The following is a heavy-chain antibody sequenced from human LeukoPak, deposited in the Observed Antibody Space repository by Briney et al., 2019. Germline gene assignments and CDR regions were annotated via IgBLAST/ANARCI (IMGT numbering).Heavy chain of an antibody. CDR1: GGSISSSNYY. Sequence: SETLSLTCTVSGGSISSSNYYWGWIRQPPGKGLEWIGSIYYSGSTYYNPSFKSRVTISVDTSKNEFSLKLSSVTAADAARYYCAADDYWGQGTLVTVSS. J-gene: IGHJ4*02. CDR3: AADDY. CDR2: IYYSGST. V-gene: IGHV4-39*07.